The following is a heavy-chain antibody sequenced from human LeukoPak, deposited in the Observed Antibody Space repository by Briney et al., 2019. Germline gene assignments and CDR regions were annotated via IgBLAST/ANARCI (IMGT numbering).Heavy chain of an antibody. CDR2: IKQDGSEK. D-gene: IGHD3-9*01. V-gene: IGHV3-7*01. Sequence: GGSLRLSCAVSGFPFSTYWMSWVRQAPGKGLEWVANIKQDGSEKYYVDSVKGRFTISRDNAKNSLYLQMNSLRAEDTAVYYCRSNFDWWGQGTLVTVSS. CDR1: GFPFSTYW. CDR3: RSNFDW. J-gene: IGHJ4*02.